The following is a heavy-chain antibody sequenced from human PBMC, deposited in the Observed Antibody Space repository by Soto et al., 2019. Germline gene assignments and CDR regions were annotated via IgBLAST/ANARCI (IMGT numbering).Heavy chain of an antibody. CDR2: IYYSGRT. J-gene: IGHJ4*02. Sequence: PSETLSLTCTVSGGSISSGGYYWSWIRQHPGKGLEWIRYIYYSGRTYYNPSLKSRVTISVDTSKNQFSLKLSSVTAADPAVYYCARETINYDSSGYYGGLGYWGQGALVTVSS. D-gene: IGHD3-22*01. CDR3: ARETINYDSSGYYGGLGY. V-gene: IGHV4-31*03. CDR1: GGSISSGGYY.